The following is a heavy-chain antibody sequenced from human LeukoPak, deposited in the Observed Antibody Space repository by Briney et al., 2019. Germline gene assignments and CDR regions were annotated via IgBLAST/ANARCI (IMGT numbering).Heavy chain of an antibody. J-gene: IGHJ4*02. D-gene: IGHD6-13*01. CDR1: GFTFSTYT. V-gene: IGHV3-21*06. Sequence: GGSLRLSCATSGFTFSTYTMNWVRQVPGKGLEWVSCISSSSSYIYYADSVRGRLTISRDNAKNSLYLQMNSLRAEDTAIYYCARDRSSRKEIDYWGQGTLVTVSS. CDR2: ISSSSSYI. CDR3: ARDRSSRKEIDY.